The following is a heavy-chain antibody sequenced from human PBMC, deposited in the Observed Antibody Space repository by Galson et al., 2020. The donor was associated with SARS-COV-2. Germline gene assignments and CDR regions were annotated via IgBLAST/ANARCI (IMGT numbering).Heavy chain of an antibody. J-gene: IGHJ4*02. CDR2: INHSGST. CDR1: GGSFSGYY. CDR3: SRVHDSSGYYFNY. V-gene: IGHV4-34*01. D-gene: IGHD3-22*01. Sequence: SETLSLTCAVSGGSFSGYYWSWIRQPPGKGLEWIGDINHSGSTNYNPSLKSRVTISVDTSKNQFSLKLSSVAAADTAVYYCSRVHDSSGYYFNYWGQGTLVTVPS.